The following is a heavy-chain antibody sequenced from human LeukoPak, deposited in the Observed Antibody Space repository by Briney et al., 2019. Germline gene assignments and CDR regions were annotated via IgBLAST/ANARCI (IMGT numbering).Heavy chain of an antibody. CDR1: GFTFSSYW. CDR3: ARESSDDAFDI. Sequence: PGGSLRLSCAASGFTFSSYWMHWVRQAPGEGLVWVSRINSDGSSTSYADSVKGRFTISRDNAKNTLYLQMNSLRAEDTAVYYCARESSDDAFDIWGQGTMVTVSS. D-gene: IGHD6-6*01. J-gene: IGHJ3*02. CDR2: INSDGSST. V-gene: IGHV3-74*01.